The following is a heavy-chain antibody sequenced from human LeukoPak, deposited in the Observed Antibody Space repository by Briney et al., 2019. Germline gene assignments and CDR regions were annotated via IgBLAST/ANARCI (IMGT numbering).Heavy chain of an antibody. Sequence: KPSETLSLTCTVPGGSISSYYWSWIRQPPGKGLEWIGYIYYSGSTNYNPSLKSRVTISVDTSKNQFSLKLSSVTAADTAVYYCAGSAAAAHNWLDPWGQGTLVTVSS. D-gene: IGHD6-13*01. CDR3: AGSAAAAHNWLDP. CDR2: IYYSGST. J-gene: IGHJ5*02. CDR1: GGSISSYY. V-gene: IGHV4-59*08.